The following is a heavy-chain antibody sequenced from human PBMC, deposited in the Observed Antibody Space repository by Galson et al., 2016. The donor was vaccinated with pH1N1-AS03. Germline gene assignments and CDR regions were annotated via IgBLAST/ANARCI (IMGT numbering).Heavy chain of an antibody. CDR2: IYHSGST. V-gene: IGHV4-61*01. Sequence: TLSLTCTVSGGSVSSGHYYWSWIRQPPGKGLEWIGYIYHSGSTNYNPSLKSRVTISVDTSKNQFSLKLSSVTDADTAIYSCARLWFYGPYYFDYWGQGTLVTVSS. D-gene: IGHD2/OR15-2a*01. CDR1: GGSVSSGHYY. J-gene: IGHJ4*02. CDR3: ARLWFYGPYYFDY.